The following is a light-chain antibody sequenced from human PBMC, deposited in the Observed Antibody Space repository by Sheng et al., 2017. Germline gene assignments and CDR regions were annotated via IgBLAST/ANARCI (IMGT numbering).Light chain of an antibody. J-gene: IGLJ2*01. CDR1: SGHSSYA. CDR2: LNSDGSH. CDR3: QAWGTQGV. Sequence: QTVVTQSPSASASLGASVKLTCALSSGHSSYAIAWHQQQPDKGPRYLMKLNSDGSHSKGDGIPDRFSGSSSGAERYLTISSLQSEDEADYYCQAWGTQGVFGGGTKVTVL. V-gene: IGLV4-69*01.